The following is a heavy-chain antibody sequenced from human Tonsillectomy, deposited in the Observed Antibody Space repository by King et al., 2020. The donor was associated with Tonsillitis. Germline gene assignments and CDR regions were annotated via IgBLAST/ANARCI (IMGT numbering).Heavy chain of an antibody. J-gene: IGHJ4*02. D-gene: IGHD3-3*01. CDR3: AKDRLGTFGVVIPF. CDR2: ISGSGDST. V-gene: IGHV3-23*04. CDR1: GFTFISYA. Sequence: VQLVESGGGLVQRGGSLRLSCAASGFTFISYAMNWVRQAPGKGLEWVSGISGSGDSTYYADSVKGRFTISSDNSRHTLYLQMNSLRADDTAVYYCAKDRLGTFGVVIPFWGQGTLVTVSS.